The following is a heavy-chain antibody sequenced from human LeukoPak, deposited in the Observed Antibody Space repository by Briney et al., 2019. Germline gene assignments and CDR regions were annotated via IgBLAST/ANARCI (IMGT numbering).Heavy chain of an antibody. D-gene: IGHD3-10*01. CDR1: GFTFSSYS. V-gene: IGHV3-21*01. Sequence: KPGGSLRLSCAASGFTFSSYSMNWVRQAPGKGLEWVSSISSSSSYIYYADSVKGRFTISRDNAKNSLYLQMNRLRAEDTAVYYCARDPAAYYGSGSYYSYYYYYMDVWGKGTTVTVSS. J-gene: IGHJ6*03. CDR2: ISSSSSYI. CDR3: ARDPAAYYGSGSYYSYYYYYMDV.